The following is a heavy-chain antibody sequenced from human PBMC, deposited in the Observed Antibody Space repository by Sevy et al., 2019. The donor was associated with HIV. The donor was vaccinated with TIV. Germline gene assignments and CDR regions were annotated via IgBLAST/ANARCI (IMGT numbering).Heavy chain of an antibody. CDR3: ARDHGSYYYYYYGMDV. V-gene: IGHV3-21*01. J-gene: IGHJ6*02. CDR2: ISSSSSYI. Sequence: GGSLRLSCAASGFTFSSYSMNWVRQAPGKGLEWVSSISSSSSYIYYADSMKGRFTISRDNAKSSLYLQMNSLRAEDTAVYYCARDHGSYYYYYYGMDVWGQGTTVTVSS. CDR1: GFTFSSYS. D-gene: IGHD3-10*01.